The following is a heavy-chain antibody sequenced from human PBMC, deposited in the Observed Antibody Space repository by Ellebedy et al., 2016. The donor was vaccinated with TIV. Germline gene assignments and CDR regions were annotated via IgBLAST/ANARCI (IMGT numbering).Heavy chain of an antibody. CDR2: ISNDGSKK. Sequence: GESLKISXAASGFTFNNYAMHWVRQAPGKGLEWVAVISNDGSKKYYADSVKGRFTISRDNSKNTLDLQMHRLRAEDTAVYYCARDVGDCIVVVPGANCYYFDYWGQGTLVTVSS. CDR3: ARDVGDCIVVVPGANCYYFDY. V-gene: IGHV3-30-3*01. J-gene: IGHJ4*02. D-gene: IGHD2-2*01. CDR1: GFTFNNYA.